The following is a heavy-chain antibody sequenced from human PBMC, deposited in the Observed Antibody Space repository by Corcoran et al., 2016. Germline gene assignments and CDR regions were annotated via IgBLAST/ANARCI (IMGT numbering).Heavy chain of an antibody. D-gene: IGHD4-17*01. CDR1: GGSISSGGYY. V-gene: IGHV4-31*03. Sequence: QVQLQESGPGLVKPSQTLSLTCTVSGGSISSGGYYWSWIRQHPGTGLEWIGYIYYSGSTYYNPSLKSRVTISVDTSKNQFSLKLSSVTAADTAVYYCARDSTGTTYGMDVWGQGTTVTVSS. CDR3: ARDSTGTTYGMDV. CDR2: IYYSGST. J-gene: IGHJ6*02.